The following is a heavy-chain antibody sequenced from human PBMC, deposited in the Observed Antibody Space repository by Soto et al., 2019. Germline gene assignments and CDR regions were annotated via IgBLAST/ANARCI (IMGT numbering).Heavy chain of an antibody. CDR2: IKQDVGEK. D-gene: IGHD5-18*01. CDR3: VRDYRVSYGYGPFDY. J-gene: IGHJ4*02. V-gene: IGHV3-7*03. Sequence: GGSLRLSCAASGFTFSSYWMSWVRQAPGKGLEWVANIKQDVGEKYYVDSVKGRFTISRDNAKNSLYPQMNSLRGDDTAVYYCVRDYRVSYGYGPFDYWGQGTLVTVSS. CDR1: GFTFSSYW.